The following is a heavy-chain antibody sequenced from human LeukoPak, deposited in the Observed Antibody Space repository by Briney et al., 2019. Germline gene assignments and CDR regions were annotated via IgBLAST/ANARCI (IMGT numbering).Heavy chain of an antibody. CDR3: ARHSRYCSGGSCYSAWVY. D-gene: IGHD2-15*01. CDR2: ISSSSSYI. V-gene: IGHV3-21*01. J-gene: IGHJ4*02. Sequence: GGSLRLSCAASGFTFSSYSMNWVRQAPGKGLEWVSSISSSSSYIYYADSVKGRFTISRDNAKNSLYLQMNSLRAEDTAVYYCARHSRYCSGGSCYSAWVYWGQGTLVTVSS. CDR1: GFTFSSYS.